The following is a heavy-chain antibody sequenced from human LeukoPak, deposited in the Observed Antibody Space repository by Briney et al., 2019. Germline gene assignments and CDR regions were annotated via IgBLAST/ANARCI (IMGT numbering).Heavy chain of an antibody. J-gene: IGHJ4*02. CDR2: IYSGGST. CDR1: GFTVSSNY. D-gene: IGHD3-10*01. CDR3: ARVAYYGSGSFY. Sequence: PGGSLRLSCAASGFTVSSNYMSWVRQAPGKGLEWVSVIYSGGSTYYADSVKGRFTISRDNAKNTLYLQMNSLRAEDTAVYYCARVAYYGSGSFYWGQGTLVTVSS. V-gene: IGHV3-53*01.